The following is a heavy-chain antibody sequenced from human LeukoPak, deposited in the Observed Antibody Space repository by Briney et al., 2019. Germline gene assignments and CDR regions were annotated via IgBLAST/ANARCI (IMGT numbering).Heavy chain of an antibody. J-gene: IGHJ4*02. Sequence: PGGSLRLSCAASGFTFSDYYMSRIRQAPGKGLEWVSYIRSSGSTIYYADSVKGRFTISRDNAKNSLYLQMNSLRAEDTAVYYCARVDCSSTSCYEFDYWGQGTLVTVSS. V-gene: IGHV3-11*04. CDR2: IRSSGSTI. D-gene: IGHD2-2*01. CDR1: GFTFSDYY. CDR3: ARVDCSSTSCYEFDY.